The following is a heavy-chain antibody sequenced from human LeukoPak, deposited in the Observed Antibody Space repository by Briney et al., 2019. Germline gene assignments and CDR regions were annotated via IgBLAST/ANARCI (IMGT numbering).Heavy chain of an antibody. CDR3: ASAGYEGYNSSWNDY. CDR2: IIPILGIA. J-gene: IGHJ4*02. V-gene: IGHV1-69*02. Sequence: SVKVSCKASGGTFSSYTISWVRQAPGQGLEWMGRIIPILGIANYAQKFQGRVTITADKSTSTAYMELSSLRSEDTAVYYCASAGYEGYNSSWNDYWGQGTLVTVSS. CDR1: GGTFSSYT. D-gene: IGHD6-13*01.